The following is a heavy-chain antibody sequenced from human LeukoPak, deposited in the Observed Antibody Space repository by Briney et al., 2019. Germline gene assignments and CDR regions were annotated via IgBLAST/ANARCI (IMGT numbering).Heavy chain of an antibody. CDR2: IYYSGST. V-gene: IGHV4-59*01. CDR1: GGSISSYY. D-gene: IGHD1-26*01. J-gene: IGHJ5*02. CDR3: PRDTTSIGFDP. Sequence: SETLSLTCTVSGGSISSYYWSWIRQPPGKGLEWIGYIYYSGSTNYNPSLKSRVTISVDTSKNQFSLKLSSVTAADTAVYYCPRDTTSIGFDPWGQGTLVTVSS.